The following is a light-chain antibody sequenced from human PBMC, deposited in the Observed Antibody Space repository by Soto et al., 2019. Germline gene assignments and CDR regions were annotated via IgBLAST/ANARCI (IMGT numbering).Light chain of an antibody. CDR2: GAS. CDR1: QSVSNSY. V-gene: IGKV3-20*01. J-gene: IGKJ4*01. Sequence: EIVLTQSPGTLSLSPGERATLSCRASQSVSNSYLAWYQQKPGRAPRLLIYGASNRATGIPDRFSGSGSGTEFTLTISRLEPEEFAVYFCQQYGNIPLAFGGGTKVEIK. CDR3: QQYGNIPLA.